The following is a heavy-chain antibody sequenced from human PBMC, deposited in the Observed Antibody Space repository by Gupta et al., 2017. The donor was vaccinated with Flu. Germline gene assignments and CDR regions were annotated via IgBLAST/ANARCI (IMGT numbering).Heavy chain of an antibody. CDR3: ARDRCGSTGCNTRGDI. CDR2: ISSNGGST. J-gene: IGHJ3*02. D-gene: IGHD2-2*01. Sequence: PGKGLEYVSGISSNGGSTYYANSVKGRFTISRDNSKNTLYLQMGSLRAEDMAVYYCARDRCGSTGCNTRGDIWGQGTMVTVSS. V-gene: IGHV3-64*01.